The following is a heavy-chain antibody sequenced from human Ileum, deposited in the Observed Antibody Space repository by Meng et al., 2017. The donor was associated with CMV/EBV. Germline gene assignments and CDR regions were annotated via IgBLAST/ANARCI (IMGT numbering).Heavy chain of an antibody. J-gene: IGHJ4*02. V-gene: IGHV4-61*02. CDR2: IYTSEST. CDR1: GGSISSGSYY. CDR3: AGGAITGTTEVPFDY. Sequence: QVQLQESGPGLVKPSQTLFLTCTVSGGSISSGSYYWSWIRQPAGKGLEWIGRIYTSESTNYNPSLKSRVTISVDTSKNQFSLKLSSVTATDTAVYYCAGGAITGTTEVPFDYWGQGTLVTVSS. D-gene: IGHD1-20*01.